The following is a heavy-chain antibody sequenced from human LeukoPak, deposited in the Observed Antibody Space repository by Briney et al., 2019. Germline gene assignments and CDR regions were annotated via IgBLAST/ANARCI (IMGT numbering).Heavy chain of an antibody. Sequence: GGSLGLSCAASGFTFRSYSMNWVRQAPGKGLEWVSSISSSSSYIYYAGSVKGRFNISRDNAKNSLYLQMNSLRAEDTAVYYCARSSSSSSPYYYMDVWGKGTTVTVSS. D-gene: IGHD6-6*01. CDR1: GFTFRSYS. J-gene: IGHJ6*03. V-gene: IGHV3-21*01. CDR2: ISSSSSYI. CDR3: ARSSSSSSPYYYMDV.